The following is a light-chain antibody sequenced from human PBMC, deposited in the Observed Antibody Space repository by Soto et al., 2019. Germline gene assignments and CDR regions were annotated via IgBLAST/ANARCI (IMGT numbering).Light chain of an antibody. CDR1: SSDVGGYNL. CDR2: EVT. Sequence: QSALAQPASVSGSPGQTIAISCTGTSSDVGGYNLVSWYQHPPGKAPKLLIYEVTKRPSGISGRFSGSKSGNTASLTISGLQAEDEADYYCCSYAASTNYVLFGAGTKLTVL. CDR3: CSYAASTNYVL. J-gene: IGLJ2*01. V-gene: IGLV2-23*02.